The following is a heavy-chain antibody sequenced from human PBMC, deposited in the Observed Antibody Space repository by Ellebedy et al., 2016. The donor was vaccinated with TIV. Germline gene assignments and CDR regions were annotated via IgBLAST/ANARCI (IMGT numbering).Heavy chain of an antibody. CDR3: APERFWGAGMDV. D-gene: IGHD3-16*01. V-gene: IGHV3-23*01. Sequence: GESLKISCAASRFTFRTYAMNWVRQAPGKGLEWVSGISASGGSTYYAESVKGRFTISRDHSKDTLYLQMNSLRVDDTAVYYCAPERFWGAGMDVWGQGTTVTVSS. J-gene: IGHJ6*02. CDR1: RFTFRTYA. CDR2: ISASGGST.